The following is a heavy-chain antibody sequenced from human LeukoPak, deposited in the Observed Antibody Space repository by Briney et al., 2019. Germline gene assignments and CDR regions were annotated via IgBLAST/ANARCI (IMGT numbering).Heavy chain of an antibody. CDR3: AKLPPLLSGYYDSSGYYYYAFDI. D-gene: IGHD3-22*01. CDR2: ISYDGSNK. J-gene: IGHJ3*02. V-gene: IGHV3-30*18. CDR1: GFTFSSYG. Sequence: GGSLRLSCAASGFTFSSYGMHWVRQAPGKGLEWVAVISYDGSNKYYADSVKGRFTISRDNSKNTLYLQMNSLRAEDTAVYYCAKLPPLLSGYYDSSGYYYYAFDIWGQGTMVTVSS.